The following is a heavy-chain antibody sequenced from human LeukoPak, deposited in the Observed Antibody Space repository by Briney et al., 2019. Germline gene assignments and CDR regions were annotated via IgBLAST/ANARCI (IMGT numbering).Heavy chain of an antibody. V-gene: IGHV3-7*01. CDR1: GFTFTNYW. J-gene: IGHJ4*02. D-gene: IGHD2-21*01. CDR3: QCALA. CDR2: IKQDGSLK. Sequence: GGSLRLSCVASGFTFTNYWVNWVRQAPGKGLEWVAAIKQDGSLKQYVASVKGRFTISRDNAKNSAFLQMNNLRVEDTAVYYFQCALAWGQGSLVTVSS.